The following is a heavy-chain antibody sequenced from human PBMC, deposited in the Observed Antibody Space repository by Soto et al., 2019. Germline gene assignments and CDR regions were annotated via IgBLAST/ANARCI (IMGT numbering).Heavy chain of an antibody. V-gene: IGHV1-18*01. CDR3: ARDCGTAVTTHYLDF. Sequence: QVEVVQSGPEVKKPGASVKVSCKASGYNFNACGISWVRQAPGQGLEWMGWISSHTGNTNYAQNLQRRVTMTTDTSTTTVYMELRSLTSDHTAVYYCARDCGTAVTTHYLDFWGPGSLVTVSS. CDR2: ISSHTGNT. CDR1: GYNFNACG. D-gene: IGHD4-17*01. J-gene: IGHJ4*02.